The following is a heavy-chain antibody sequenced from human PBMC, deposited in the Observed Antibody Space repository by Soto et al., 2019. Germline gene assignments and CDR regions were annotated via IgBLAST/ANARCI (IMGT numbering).Heavy chain of an antibody. Sequence: SETLSLTCTVSGGSISSTSYYWGWIRQPPGKELEWIGTIYYGGNTYYNPSLKSRVTMSVDTSKNQFSLKLSSVTAADTAVYYCARLSHGITTCCYSDYWGQGTLVTVSS. J-gene: IGHJ4*02. D-gene: IGHD2-2*01. CDR3: ARLSHGITTCCYSDY. CDR2: IYYGGNT. V-gene: IGHV4-39*01. CDR1: GGSISSTSYY.